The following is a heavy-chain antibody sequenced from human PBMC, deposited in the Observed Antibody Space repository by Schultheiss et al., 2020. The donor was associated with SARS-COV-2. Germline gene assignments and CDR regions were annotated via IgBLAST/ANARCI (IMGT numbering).Heavy chain of an antibody. Sequence: ASVKVSYQASGYTFTNYDIKWVRQAPGQGLEWMGIINPSGGRTSYAQKFQDRVTMTRDTSTSTVYMELSSLRSEDTAVYYCARADSSGYYSYFDYWGQGTLVTVSS. CDR1: GYTFTNYD. CDR2: INPSGGRT. D-gene: IGHD3-22*01. J-gene: IGHJ4*02. V-gene: IGHV1-46*01. CDR3: ARADSSGYYSYFDY.